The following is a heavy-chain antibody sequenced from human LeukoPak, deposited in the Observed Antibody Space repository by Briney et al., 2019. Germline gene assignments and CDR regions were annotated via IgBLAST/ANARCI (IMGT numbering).Heavy chain of an antibody. CDR1: GFTFSSYA. J-gene: IGHJ4*02. CDR3: AKGELWFGESYYFDY. Sequence: GGSLRLSCAASGFTFSSYAMSWVRQAPGKGLEWASAISGSGGSTYYADSVKGRFTIPRDNSKNTLYLQINSLRAEDTAVYYCAKGELWFGESYYFDYWGQGTLVTVSS. D-gene: IGHD3-10*01. CDR2: ISGSGGST. V-gene: IGHV3-23*01.